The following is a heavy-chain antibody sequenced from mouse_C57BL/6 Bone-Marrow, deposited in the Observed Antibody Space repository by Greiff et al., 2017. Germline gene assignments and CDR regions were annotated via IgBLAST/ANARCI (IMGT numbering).Heavy chain of an antibody. CDR1: GYTLTSYW. Sequence: VQLQQPGAELVKPGASVKMSCKASGYTLTSYWITWVKQRPGQGLEWIGDIYPGSGSTNYNEKFKSKATLTVDTSSSTAYMQLSSLTSEDSAVYYCARGGIYYYGPEAYWGQGTLVTVSA. CDR2: IYPGSGST. V-gene: IGHV1-55*01. J-gene: IGHJ3*01. D-gene: IGHD1-1*01. CDR3: ARGGIYYYGPEAY.